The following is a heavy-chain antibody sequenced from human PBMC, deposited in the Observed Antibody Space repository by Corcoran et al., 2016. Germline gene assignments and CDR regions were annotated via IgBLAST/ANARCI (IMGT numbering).Heavy chain of an antibody. CDR1: GFTTSDYW. V-gene: IGHV3-74*01. J-gene: IGHJ5*02. D-gene: IGHD2-21*02. Sequence: EVRLVESGGGSVQRGGSLRLSCAASGFTTSDYWMHWVRQAPGEGLEWVSCINRDGTTTFYADSVKGRFTISRDGARNTLYLQMNTLRVEDTAVYYGTRDAAGRDTRLPFDPWGQGTLVSVSS. CDR2: INRDGTTT. CDR3: TRDAAGRDTRLPFDP.